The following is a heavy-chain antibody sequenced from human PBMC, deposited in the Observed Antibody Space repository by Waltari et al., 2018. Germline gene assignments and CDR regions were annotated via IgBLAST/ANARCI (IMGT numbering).Heavy chain of an antibody. J-gene: IGHJ4*02. V-gene: IGHV1-8*02. CDR2: MNPNSGNT. Sequence: QVQLVQSGAEVKKPGSSVKVSCKASGGTFSSYAISWVRQATGQGLEWMGWMNPNSGNTGFAQKFQGRVTMTRDPSISTAYMELSSLRSEDTAVYYCARVYGSVDYWGQGTLVTVSS. CDR3: ARVYGSVDY. D-gene: IGHD3-10*01. CDR1: GGTFSSYA.